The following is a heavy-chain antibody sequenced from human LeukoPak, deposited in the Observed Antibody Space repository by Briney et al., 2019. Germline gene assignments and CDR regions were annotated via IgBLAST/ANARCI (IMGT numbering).Heavy chain of an antibody. V-gene: IGHV3-33*01. CDR3: ARDRYYGSRSPGDY. CDR1: GFTFSSYG. Sequence: PGGSLRLSCAASGFTFSSYGMHWVRQAPGKGLEWVAVIWYDGSNKYYADSVKGRFTISRDNSKNTLYLQMNSLRAEDTAVYYCARDRYYGSRSPGDYWGQGTLVTVSS. D-gene: IGHD3-10*01. CDR2: IWYDGSNK. J-gene: IGHJ4*02.